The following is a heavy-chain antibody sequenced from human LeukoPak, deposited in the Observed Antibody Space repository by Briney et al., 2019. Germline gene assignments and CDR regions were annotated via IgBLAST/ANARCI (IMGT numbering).Heavy chain of an antibody. CDR1: GGSISSSSYY. CDR2: IYYSGST. CDR3: ARSRLGGDIVVVPAAQGAPDDAFDI. D-gene: IGHD2-2*01. J-gene: IGHJ3*02. Sequence: PSETLSLTCTVSGGSISSSSYYWGWIRQPPGKGLEWIGSIYYSGSTYYNPSLKSRVTISVDTSKNQFSLKLSSVTAADTAVYYCARSRLGGDIVVVPAAQGAPDDAFDIWGQGTMVTVSS. V-gene: IGHV4-39*07.